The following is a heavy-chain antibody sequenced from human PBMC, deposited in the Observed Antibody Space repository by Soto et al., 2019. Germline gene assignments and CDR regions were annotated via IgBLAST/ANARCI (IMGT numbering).Heavy chain of an antibody. CDR3: ARLRDTKPRLRVAASIAARQSQSVGYYYMDV. Sequence: SETLSLTCTVSGGSISSYYWSWIRQPPGKGLEWIGYIYYSGSTNYNPSLKSRVTISVDTSKNQFSLKLSSVTAADTAVYYCARLRDTKPRLRVAASIAARQSQSVGYYYMDVWGKGTTVTVSS. D-gene: IGHD6-6*01. V-gene: IGHV4-59*08. CDR2: IYYSGST. CDR1: GGSISSYY. J-gene: IGHJ6*03.